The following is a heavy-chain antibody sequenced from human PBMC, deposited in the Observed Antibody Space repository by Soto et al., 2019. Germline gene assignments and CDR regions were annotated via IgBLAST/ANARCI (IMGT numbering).Heavy chain of an antibody. CDR3: GRIFLSGPDY. V-gene: IGHV3-49*04. CDR1: GFTFGDYA. J-gene: IGHJ4*02. Sequence: GGSLRLSCTASGFTFGDYAVNWARQAPGKGLAWVGFIRSKAYGGTTEYAASVRGRFTISRNDSRTIAYLQMNSLKTEYTVVYYCGRIFLSGPDYWGQGTLVTVSS. CDR2: IRSKAYGGTT. D-gene: IGHD3-3*01.